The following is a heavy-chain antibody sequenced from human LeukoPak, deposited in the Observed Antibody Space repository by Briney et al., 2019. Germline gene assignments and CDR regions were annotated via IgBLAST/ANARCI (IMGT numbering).Heavy chain of an antibody. J-gene: IGHJ5*02. CDR2: ISAYNGNT. CDR1: GYTFTSYG. CDR3: ARVPAASGWYNWFDP. Sequence: ASVKVSCKASGYTFTSYGISWVRQAPGQGLEWMGWISAYNGNTNYAQKLQGRVTMTTDTSTSTAYMELRSLRSDDTAVYYCARVPAASGWYNWFDPWGQGTLVTVSS. D-gene: IGHD6-19*01. V-gene: IGHV1-18*01.